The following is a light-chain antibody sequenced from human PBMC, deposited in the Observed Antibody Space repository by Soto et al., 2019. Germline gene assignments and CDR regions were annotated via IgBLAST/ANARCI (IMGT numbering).Light chain of an antibody. V-gene: IGKV3-15*01. CDR3: KQYNNWPPSYT. Sequence: EIVMTQSPATLSVSPGERATLSCSASQSVSSNLAWYQQKPGQAPRLLIYGASTRATGIPARFSGSGSGTEFTLTISSLQSEDFAVYYCKQYNNWPPSYTFGQGTKLEIK. CDR1: QSVSSN. CDR2: GAS. J-gene: IGKJ2*01.